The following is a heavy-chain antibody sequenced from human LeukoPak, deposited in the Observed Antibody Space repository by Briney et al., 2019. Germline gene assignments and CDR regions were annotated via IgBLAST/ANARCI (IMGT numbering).Heavy chain of an antibody. CDR3: ARTITIFGVVIGSWFDP. D-gene: IGHD3-3*01. CDR1: GGSISSGGYY. J-gene: IGHJ5*02. V-gene: IGHV4-31*03. Sequence: SQTLSLTCTVSGGSISSGGYYWSWLRQHPGTGLEWIGYIYYSGSTYYNPSLKSRVTISVDTSKNQFSLELSSVTAADTAVYYCARTITIFGVVIGSWFDPWGQGTLVTVSS. CDR2: IYYSGST.